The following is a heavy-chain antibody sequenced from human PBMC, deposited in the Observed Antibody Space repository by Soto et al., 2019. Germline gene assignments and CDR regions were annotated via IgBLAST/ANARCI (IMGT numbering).Heavy chain of an antibody. V-gene: IGHV3-48*01. J-gene: IGHJ4*02. CDR1: GFRFSDYS. D-gene: IGHD3-3*01. Sequence: GGSLRLSCAASGFRFSDYSMNWVRQAPGRGLEWVSYISSSSFTIHYADSVEGRFAISRDNAKNSLYLQMNSLRVEDTAVYYCARDYKEFWIGHFGYWGQGALITV. CDR2: ISSSSFTI. CDR3: ARDYKEFWIGHFGY.